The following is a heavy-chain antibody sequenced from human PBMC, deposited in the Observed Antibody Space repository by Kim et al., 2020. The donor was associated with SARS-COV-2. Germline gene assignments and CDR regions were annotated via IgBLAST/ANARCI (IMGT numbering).Heavy chain of an antibody. D-gene: IGHD1-26*01. Sequence: ADSVKGRFTISRDNSKNTLYLQMNSLRAEDTAVYYCARANSGSYWGYFDYWGQGTLVTVSS. J-gene: IGHJ4*02. V-gene: IGHV3-30*01. CDR3: ARANSGSYWGYFDY.